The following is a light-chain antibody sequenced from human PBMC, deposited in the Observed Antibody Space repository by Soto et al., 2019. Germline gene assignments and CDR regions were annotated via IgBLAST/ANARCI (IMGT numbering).Light chain of an antibody. J-gene: IGKJ1*01. Sequence: EIFMTQSPDTLSVSRGEIATLSCRASQGVSSNSLGWYQQKPGQAPRLLIYGASSRATGIPDRFSGSGSGTDFTLTISRLEPEDFAVYYCQQYGSSFGQGTKVDIK. V-gene: IGKV3-20*01. CDR1: QGVSSNS. CDR2: GAS. CDR3: QQYGSS.